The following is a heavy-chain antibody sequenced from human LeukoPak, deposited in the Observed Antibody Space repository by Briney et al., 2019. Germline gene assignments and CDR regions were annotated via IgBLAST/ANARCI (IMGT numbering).Heavy chain of an antibody. V-gene: IGHV3-30*02. CDR1: GFTFSSYD. D-gene: IGHD4-17*01. J-gene: IGHJ4*02. CDR3: AKRGGDSLDY. CDR2: IRYDGGDK. Sequence: GGSLRLSCAASGFTFSSYDINWVRQAPGKGLKWVTFIRYDGGDKNYADSVKGRFTISRDNSKNTVYLQMNSLRDEDTAVYCCAKRGGDSLDYWGQGILVTVSS.